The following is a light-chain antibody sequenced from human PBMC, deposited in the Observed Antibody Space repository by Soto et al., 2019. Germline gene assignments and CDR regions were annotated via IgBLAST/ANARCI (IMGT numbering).Light chain of an antibody. CDR1: QSLSGR. Sequence: DIQMTQSPSALSAAVGDGVIITCRASQSLSGRLAWYQQKPGKAPKVLIYDASTLETGVPSRFSGSGYGTGFTLTISSLQPDDFAIYYCQEYYTYSRTFGQGTKVDIK. J-gene: IGKJ1*01. CDR3: QEYYTYSRT. CDR2: DAS. V-gene: IGKV1-5*01.